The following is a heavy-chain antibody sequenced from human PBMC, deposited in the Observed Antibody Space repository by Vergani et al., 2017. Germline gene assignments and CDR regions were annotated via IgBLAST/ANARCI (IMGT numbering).Heavy chain of an antibody. V-gene: IGHV3-23*01. J-gene: IGHJ6*02. CDR2: ISGSGGST. CDR1: GFTFNHYA. CDR3: AKANPRNSGYDYLYVYHAMDV. D-gene: IGHD5-12*01. Sequence: EVKLLESGGDLVQPGGSLRLSCAASGFTFNHYAMNWVRQAPGKGMEWVSGISGSGGSTYYAGSVKGRFTISRDSSKNTLYLQMNSLSAGDTAVYYCAKANPRNSGYDYLYVYHAMDVWCQGTTVTVFS.